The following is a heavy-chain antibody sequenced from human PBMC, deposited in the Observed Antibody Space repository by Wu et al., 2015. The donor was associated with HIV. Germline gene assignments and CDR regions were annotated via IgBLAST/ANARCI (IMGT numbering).Heavy chain of an antibody. CDR1: GYTFTGYY. V-gene: IGHV1-2*02. J-gene: IGHJ4*02. CDR2: INPNSGGT. CDR3: ARTYCSSTSCYTGDY. D-gene: IGHD2-2*02. Sequence: QVQLVQSGAEVKKPGASVKVSCKASGYTFTGYYMHWVRQAPGQGLEWMGWINPNSGGTNYAQKFQGRVTMTRDTSISTAYMELSRLRSDDTAVYYCARTYCSSTSCYTGDYWGQGTLVTVSS.